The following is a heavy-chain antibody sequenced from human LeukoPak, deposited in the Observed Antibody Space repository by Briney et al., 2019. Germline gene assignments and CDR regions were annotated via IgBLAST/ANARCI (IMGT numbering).Heavy chain of an antibody. J-gene: IGHJ3*02. D-gene: IGHD3/OR15-3a*01. V-gene: IGHV1-46*01. Sequence: ASVKVSCKASGYTFTSYYIHWVRQAPGQGLEWMGIINPTGDSTTYAQKFQGRITMTRDTSTSTVYMELSSLRSEDTALYYCARRNGLDAFDIWRQGTMDTVSS. CDR1: GYTFTSYY. CDR3: ARRNGLDAFDI. CDR2: INPTGDST.